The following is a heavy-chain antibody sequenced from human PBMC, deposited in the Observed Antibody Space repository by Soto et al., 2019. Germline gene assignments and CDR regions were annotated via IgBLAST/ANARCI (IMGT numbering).Heavy chain of an antibody. CDR2: IYWDDDK. Sequence: QITLKESGPTLVKPTQTLTLTCTFSGFSLTTSPMGVGWIRRPPGKALEWLVVIYWDDDKRYSPSLKSRLTSPKATSKIQVVLTMPNMAPVNTATYYRAHSRSGYRWNGGYFDYCGQGALVTVSS. D-gene: IGHD1-1*01. CDR1: GFSLTTSPMG. CDR3: AHSRSGYRWNGGYFDY. V-gene: IGHV2-5*02. J-gene: IGHJ4*02.